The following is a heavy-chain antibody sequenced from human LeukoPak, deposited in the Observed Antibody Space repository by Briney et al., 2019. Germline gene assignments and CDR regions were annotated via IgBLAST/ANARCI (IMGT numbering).Heavy chain of an antibody. Sequence: SVKVSCKASGGTFSSYAISWVRQAPGQGLEWMGGIIPIFGTANYAQKFEGRVTITADKSTSTAYMELSSLRSEDTAVYYCARNRGFGAYYYYGMDVWGKGTTVTVSS. D-gene: IGHD5-12*01. CDR2: IIPIFGTA. CDR1: GGTFSSYA. V-gene: IGHV1-69*06. J-gene: IGHJ6*04. CDR3: ARNRGFGAYYYYGMDV.